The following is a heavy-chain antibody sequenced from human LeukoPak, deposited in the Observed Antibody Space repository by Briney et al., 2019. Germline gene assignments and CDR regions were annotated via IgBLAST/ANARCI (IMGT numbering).Heavy chain of an antibody. Sequence: ASVKVSCKASGYSFTGYYIHWVRQAPGQGLEWMGWINPNSGGTYYAQKFQDRVTTTRDTSISTAYMELSRLRSDDTAVYYCAVVLEDYWGQGTQVTVSS. J-gene: IGHJ4*02. D-gene: IGHD3-3*02. CDR3: AVVLEDY. CDR2: INPNSGGT. CDR1: GYSFTGYY. V-gene: IGHV1-2*02.